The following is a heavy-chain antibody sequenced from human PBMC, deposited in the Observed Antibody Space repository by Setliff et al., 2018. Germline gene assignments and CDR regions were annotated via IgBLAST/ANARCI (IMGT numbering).Heavy chain of an antibody. Sequence: SETLSLTCAVYGGSFSGYYWSWIRQPPGKGLEWIGEINHTGSTNYSPSLESRITMSVDTSNNRFSLKLTSVTAADTAVYYCARDGAAVAGTHGLDYWGQGALVTVSS. CDR1: GGSFSGYY. CDR2: INHTGST. J-gene: IGHJ4*02. D-gene: IGHD6-19*01. V-gene: IGHV4-34*10. CDR3: ARDGAAVAGTHGLDY.